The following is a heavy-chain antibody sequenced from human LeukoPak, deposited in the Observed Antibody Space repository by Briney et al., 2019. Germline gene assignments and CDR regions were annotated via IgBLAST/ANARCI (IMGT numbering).Heavy chain of an antibody. V-gene: IGHV4-34*01. Sequence: SETLSLTCAVYSGSLSGYYWSWIRQPPGRGLEWIGEINRSGSANYNPSLKSRVTISVDTSKNQFSLKLSSVTAADTAVYYCARDNEIVDAFDIWGQGTMVTVSS. CDR2: INRSGSA. J-gene: IGHJ3*02. CDR3: ARDNEIVDAFDI. D-gene: IGHD3-22*01. CDR1: SGSLSGYY.